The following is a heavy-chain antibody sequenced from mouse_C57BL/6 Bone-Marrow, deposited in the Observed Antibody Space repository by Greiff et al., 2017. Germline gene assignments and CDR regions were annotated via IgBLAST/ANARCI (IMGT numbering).Heavy chain of an antibody. CDR2: IRNKANGYTT. CDR3: ARYNSYGSSFYAMDY. V-gene: IGHV7-3*01. D-gene: IGHD1-1*01. CDR1: GFTFTDYY. Sequence: EVQLVESGGGLVQPGGSLRLSCAASGFTFTDYYMSWVRQPPGKALEWLGFIRNKANGYTTEYSASVKGRFTISRDNSQSILYLQMNALRAEDSATYYCARYNSYGSSFYAMDYWGQGTSVTVSS. J-gene: IGHJ4*01.